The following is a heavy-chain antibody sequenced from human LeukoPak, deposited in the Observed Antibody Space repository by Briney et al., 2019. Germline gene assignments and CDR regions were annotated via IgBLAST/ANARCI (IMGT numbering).Heavy chain of an antibody. CDR1: GDSLSSYY. CDR2: IHYSGTT. Sequence: TSETLSLTCSVSGDSLSSYYWSWMRRPPGEGLEWIGYIHYSGTTNYNPSLKSRVSMSVDTSKNHFSLKLSSVTAADTAVYYCARGGYDSTGYHSIFDSWGQGTLVTVSS. CDR3: ARGGYDSTGYHSIFDS. D-gene: IGHD3-22*01. V-gene: IGHV4-59*01. J-gene: IGHJ4*02.